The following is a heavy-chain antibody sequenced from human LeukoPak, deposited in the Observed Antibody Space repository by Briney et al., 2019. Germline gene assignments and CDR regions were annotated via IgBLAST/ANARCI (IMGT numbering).Heavy chain of an antibody. CDR1: GYTFTSYA. CDR3: ARCRRELYCSSTSCYVGYYYYYMDV. Sequence: GASVKVSCKASGYTFTSYAISWVRQAPGQGLEWMGGIIPIFGTANYAQKFQGRVTITADKSTSTAYMELSSLRSEDTAVYYCARCRRELYCSSTSCYVGYYYYYMDVWGKGTTVTVSS. V-gene: IGHV1-69*06. CDR2: IIPIFGTA. D-gene: IGHD2-2*01. J-gene: IGHJ6*03.